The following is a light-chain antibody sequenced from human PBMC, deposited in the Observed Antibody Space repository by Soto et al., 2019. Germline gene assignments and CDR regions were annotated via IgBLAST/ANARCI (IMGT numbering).Light chain of an antibody. Sequence: DIQMTQSPSTLSXXXXXXXXXXXXASESIRTWLAWYQHKPGKAPKFLIYDASSLESGVPSRFSGSGSGTEFTLTISNLQPDDFATYFCQQYNNYPRTFGQGTKVDI. CDR1: ESIRTW. V-gene: IGKV1-5*01. J-gene: IGKJ1*01. CDR2: DAS. CDR3: QQYNNYPRT.